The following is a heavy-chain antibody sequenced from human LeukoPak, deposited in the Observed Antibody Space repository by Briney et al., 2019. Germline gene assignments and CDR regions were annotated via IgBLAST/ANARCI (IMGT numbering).Heavy chain of an antibody. CDR2: IRGSGGST. CDR3: AKAWSVELSPLY. Sequence: GGSLRLSCAASGFTFSSYAMSWVRQAPGKGLEWVSAIRGSGGSTYYADSVKGRFTISRDNSKNTLYLQMNSLRAEDTAVYYCAKAWSVELSPLYWGQGTLVTVSS. CDR1: GFTFSSYA. V-gene: IGHV3-23*01. J-gene: IGHJ4*02. D-gene: IGHD5-24*01.